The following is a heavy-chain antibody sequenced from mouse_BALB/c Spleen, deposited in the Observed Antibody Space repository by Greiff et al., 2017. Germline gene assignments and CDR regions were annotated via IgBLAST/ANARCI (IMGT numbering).Heavy chain of an antibody. Sequence: QVQLQQPGAELVKPGASVKMSCKASGYTFTSYNMHWVKQTPGQGLEWIGAIYPGNGDTSYNQKFKGKATLTADKSSSTAYMQLSSLTSEDSAVYYCARGNYYGSSYYFDYWGQGTTLTVSS. CDR3: ARGNYYGSSYYFDY. V-gene: IGHV1-12*01. CDR2: IYPGNGDT. D-gene: IGHD1-1*01. J-gene: IGHJ2*01. CDR1: GYTFTSYN.